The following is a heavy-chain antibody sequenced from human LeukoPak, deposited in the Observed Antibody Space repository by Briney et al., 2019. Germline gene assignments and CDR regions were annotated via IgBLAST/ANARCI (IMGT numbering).Heavy chain of an antibody. V-gene: IGHV3-23*01. D-gene: IGHD6-13*01. CDR1: GFTFNNYA. Sequence: PGGSLRLSCAASGFTFNNYAMSWVRQAPGKGLEWVSLISDSGDAYYADSVKGRFTISRDNSKSALYLQMNSLRAEDTAVYYCAKVASSRWYQDFDYWGQGTLVTVSS. CDR3: AKVASSRWYQDFDY. CDR2: ISDSGDA. J-gene: IGHJ4*02.